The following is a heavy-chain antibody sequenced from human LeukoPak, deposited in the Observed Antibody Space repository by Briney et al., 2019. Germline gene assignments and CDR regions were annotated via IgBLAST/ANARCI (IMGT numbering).Heavy chain of an antibody. CDR3: ARDPRGTYDY. V-gene: IGHV1-2*02. D-gene: IGHD5-12*01. J-gene: IGHJ4*02. Sequence: ASLKVSCKASGYTFTAAYNIHWLRQAPGQGPEFMGWINPSSGDTRYAQKFQGRVIVTRDTVISTAYMEMSSLTSDDTAVYYCARDPRGTYDYWGQGTPVTVSS. CDR1: GYTFTAAYN. CDR2: INPSSGDT.